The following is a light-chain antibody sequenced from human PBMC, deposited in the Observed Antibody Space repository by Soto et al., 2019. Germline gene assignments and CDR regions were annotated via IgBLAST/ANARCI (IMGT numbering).Light chain of an antibody. CDR1: SSNIGTNT. CDR3: AAWDVSLVV. CDR2: SDN. J-gene: IGLJ2*01. V-gene: IGLV1-44*01. Sequence: QSVLTQPPSASGTPGQRATIFCSGSSSNIGTNTVIWYQQLPGAAPKLLIYSDNQRPSGVPDRFSGSKSGTSASLAISGLQSEDEADYYCAAWDVSLVVFGGGTKVTVL.